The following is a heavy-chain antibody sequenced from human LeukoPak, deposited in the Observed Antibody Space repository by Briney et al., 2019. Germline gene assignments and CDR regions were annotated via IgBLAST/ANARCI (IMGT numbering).Heavy chain of an antibody. CDR3: ARDRGRLITMVQRAAYYYYMDV. CDR1: GYTFTSYY. V-gene: IGHV1-46*01. CDR2: INPSGGST. J-gene: IGHJ6*03. Sequence: ASVKVSCKASGYTFTSYYMHWVRQAPGQGLEWMGIINPSGGSTSYAQKFQGRVTMTRDTSTSTVYMELSSLRSEDTAVYYCARDRGRLITMVQRAAYYYYMDVWGKGTTVTISS. D-gene: IGHD3-10*01.